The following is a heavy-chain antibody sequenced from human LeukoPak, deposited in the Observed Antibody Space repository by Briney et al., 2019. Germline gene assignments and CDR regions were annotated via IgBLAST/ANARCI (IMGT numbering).Heavy chain of an antibody. CDR1: GGSISSGGYY. J-gene: IGHJ4*02. D-gene: IGHD4-23*01. CDR3: ARHPDYGGNSGYFDY. Sequence: SETLSLTCTVSGGSISSGGYYRSWIRQHPGKGPERIGYIYYSGSTYYNPSLKSRVTISVDTSKNQFSLKLSSVTAADTAVYYCARHPDYGGNSGYFDYWGQGTPVTVSS. CDR2: IYYSGST. V-gene: IGHV4-31*03.